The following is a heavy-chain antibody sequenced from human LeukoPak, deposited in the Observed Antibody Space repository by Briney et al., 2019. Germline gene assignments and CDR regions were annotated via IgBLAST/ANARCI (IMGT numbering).Heavy chain of an antibody. D-gene: IGHD3-22*01. CDR2: IYYSGST. V-gene: IGHV4-59*01. Sequence: SETLSLACTVSGGSISTYYWSWIRQPPGKGLEWIGYIYYSGSTNYNPSLKSRVTISVDTSKNQFSLKLSSVTAADTAVYYCARDSRSYYASSGYYGTFDYWGEGTVVTVSS. CDR1: GGSISTYY. J-gene: IGHJ4*02. CDR3: ARDSRSYYASSGYYGTFDY.